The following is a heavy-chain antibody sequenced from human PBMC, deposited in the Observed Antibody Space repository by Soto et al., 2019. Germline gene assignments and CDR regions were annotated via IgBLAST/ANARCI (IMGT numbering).Heavy chain of an antibody. V-gene: IGHV3-49*05. D-gene: IGHD2-15*01. CDR1: GFTFRDYA. CDR3: TLIPRNGRGAPFAS. J-gene: IGHJ5*01. CDR2: IRSERYGGTA. Sequence: QVVESGGGLVKPGQSLRLSCAGSGFTFRDYAVAWFRQTPGKGLECIGFIRSERYGGTADYAASVRGRFIISRDDYTGVAYLQLDSLISGDTAVYHCTLIPRNGRGAPFASWGQGTLVTVAS.